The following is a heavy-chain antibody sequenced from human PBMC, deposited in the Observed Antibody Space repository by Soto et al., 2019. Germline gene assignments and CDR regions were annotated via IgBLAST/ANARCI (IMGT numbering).Heavy chain of an antibody. D-gene: IGHD3-22*01. CDR1: GYRFRFYG. Sequence: GVSVKVCWKASGYRFRFYGMNWVRQAPGQGLEWMGWINPSDGNRNFAQKFEDRVTMTTATSTNTVFLELRSLKSDDTAIYYCARDRLRGYDSSGFYSWGQGTMVTVSS. J-gene: IGHJ4*02. CDR3: ARDRLRGYDSSGFYS. CDR2: INPSDGNR. V-gene: IGHV1-18*01.